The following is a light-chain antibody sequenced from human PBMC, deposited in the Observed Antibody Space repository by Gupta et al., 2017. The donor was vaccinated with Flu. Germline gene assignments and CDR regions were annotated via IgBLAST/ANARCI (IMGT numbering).Light chain of an antibody. CDR3: QYRGNWPPDAT. CDR2: DTA. CDR1: QSVGSY. V-gene: IGKV3-11*01. J-gene: IGKJ1*01. Sequence: IVLTPSPSTLSLSPGERATLSCRASQSVGSYLAWYQQKPGQAPRLRIADTANRATGIPARFSGSGSGTDFNLTISSLEPEDVEVYDCQYRGNWPPDATFGQGTKVEIK.